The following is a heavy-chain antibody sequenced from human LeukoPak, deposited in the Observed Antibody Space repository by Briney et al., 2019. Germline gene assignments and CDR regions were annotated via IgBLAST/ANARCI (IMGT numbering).Heavy chain of an antibody. CDR1: GFTFGDYG. CDR2: ISHDGRTE. Sequence: GRSLRLSCAASGFTFGDYGMHWVRQAPGKGLEWVAVISHDGRTEFYGDSVKGRFTISTDNSKNTLYLQMNSLRAEDTALYYCAKASGSGYGKDYFDYWGQGTLVTVSS. CDR3: AKASGSGYGKDYFDY. J-gene: IGHJ4*02. D-gene: IGHD1-26*01. V-gene: IGHV3-30*18.